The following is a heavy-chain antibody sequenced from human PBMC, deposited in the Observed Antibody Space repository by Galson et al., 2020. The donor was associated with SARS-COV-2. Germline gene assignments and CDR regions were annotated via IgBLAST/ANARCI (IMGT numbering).Heavy chain of an antibody. J-gene: IGHJ3*02. V-gene: IGHV4-4*07. CDR2: INTSGST. CDR3: ARTLGAIRTRNYGSSWTWAFDI. D-gene: IGHD6-13*01. CDR1: GGSLSSYY. Sequence: ASETLSLTCTVSGGSLSSYYWSWIRQPAGKGLEWIGRINTSGSTNYNPSLKSRVTMSVDTSKNQFSLKLSSVTAADTAVYYCARTLGAIRTRNYGSSWTWAFDIWGQGTMVTVSS.